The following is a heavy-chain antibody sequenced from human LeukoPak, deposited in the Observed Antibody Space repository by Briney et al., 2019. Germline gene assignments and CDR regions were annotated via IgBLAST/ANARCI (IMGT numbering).Heavy chain of an antibody. CDR2: ISSDGSNT. V-gene: IGHV3-30*18. Sequence: GGSLRLSCAASGFTFSNYGMHWVRQAPGKGLEWVAVISSDGSNTYYADSVKGRFTISRGNSKNTLFLQMNSLRAEDTAVYYCAKDGLWFGDLTYFDYWGQGTLVTVSS. J-gene: IGHJ4*02. D-gene: IGHD3-10*01. CDR3: AKDGLWFGDLTYFDY. CDR1: GFTFSNYG.